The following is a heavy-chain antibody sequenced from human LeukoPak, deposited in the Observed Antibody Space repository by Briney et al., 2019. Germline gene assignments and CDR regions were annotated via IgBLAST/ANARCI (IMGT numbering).Heavy chain of an antibody. J-gene: IGHJ4*02. CDR3: ARDVPLTGDL. CDR1: GFTFSSYS. V-gene: IGHV3-48*01. D-gene: IGHD7-27*01. Sequence: GGSLRLSCAASGFTFSSYSMNWVRQAPGKGLEWVSYISSSSSIIYYADSVKGRFTVSRDNAKNSLYLQMDSLRAEDTAVYYCARDVPLTGDLWGQGTLVTVSS. CDR2: ISSSSSII.